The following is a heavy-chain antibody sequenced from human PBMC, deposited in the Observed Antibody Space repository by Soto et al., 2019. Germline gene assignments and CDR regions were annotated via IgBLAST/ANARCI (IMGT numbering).Heavy chain of an antibody. D-gene: IGHD4-17*01. CDR2: IYWDDDK. V-gene: IGHV2-5*02. CDR3: AHRTTVPTEDYCCMDA. CDR1: GFSLSTSGVG. Sequence: QITLKESGPTLVKPTQTLTLTCTFSGFSLSTSGVGVGWIRQPPGKALECLALIYWDDDKRYSPSLKSRLTIPKDTSKNLVVLTMTNMDPVDTATYYCAHRTTVPTEDYCCMDAWGQGTTVTVSS. J-gene: IGHJ6*02.